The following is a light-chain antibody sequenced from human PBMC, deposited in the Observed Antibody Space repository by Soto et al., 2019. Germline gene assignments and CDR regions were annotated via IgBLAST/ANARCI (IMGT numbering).Light chain of an antibody. CDR2: DLS. Sequence: QSALTQPASVSGSPGQSITISCTGTSSDVGGYNYVSWYQQHPGKAPKLMTSDLSNRPSGVSNRFSGSKSGNTASLAISGLQAEDEADYYCGSYTSSSTLVFGPGTKVTVL. CDR1: SSDVGGYNY. J-gene: IGLJ1*01. CDR3: GSYTSSSTLV. V-gene: IGLV2-14*01.